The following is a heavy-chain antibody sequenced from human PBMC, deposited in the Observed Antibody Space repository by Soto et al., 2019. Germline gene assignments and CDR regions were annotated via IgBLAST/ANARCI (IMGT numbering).Heavy chain of an antibody. CDR1: GGSISSSSYY. V-gene: IGHV4-39*01. CDR2: IYYSGST. J-gene: IGHJ4*02. D-gene: IGHD6-19*01. CDR3: ARGRPAVAGNRDFDY. Sequence: QLQLQESGPGLVKPSETLSLTCTVSGGSISSSSYYWGWIRQPPGKGLEWIGSIYYSGSTYYNPSLKSRVTISVDTSKNQFSLKLSSVTAADTAVYYCARGRPAVAGNRDFDYWGQGTLVTVSS.